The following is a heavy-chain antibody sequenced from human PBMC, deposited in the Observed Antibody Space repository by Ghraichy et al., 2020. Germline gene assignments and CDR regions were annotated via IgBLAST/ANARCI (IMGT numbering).Heavy chain of an antibody. CDR1: GGSISSYY. D-gene: IGHD3-3*01. V-gene: IGHV4-59*01. CDR2: IYYSGST. Sequence: SQTLSLTCTVSGGSISSYYWSWIRQPPGKGLEWIGYIYYSGSTNYNPSLKSRVTISVDTSKKQFSLKLSSVTAADTAVYYCARLPSYDFWSGYETSYYYYGMDVWGQGTTVTVSS. J-gene: IGHJ6*02. CDR3: ARLPSYDFWSGYETSYYYYGMDV.